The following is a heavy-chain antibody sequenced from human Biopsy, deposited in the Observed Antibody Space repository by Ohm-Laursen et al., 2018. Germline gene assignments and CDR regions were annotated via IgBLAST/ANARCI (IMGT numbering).Heavy chain of an antibody. CDR2: IYNTETT. V-gene: IGHV4-39*01. CDR1: GGSISSSTTYY. J-gene: IGHJ5*02. Sequence: PGTLSLTCTVSGGSISSSTTYYWAWLRQPPGKGLEWIGSIYNTETTFYNPSLKSRVTISVDTSTNKFSLKVSSVTAADTALYFCARHPTGFWFDPWGHGTLVTASS. CDR3: ARHPTGFWFDP.